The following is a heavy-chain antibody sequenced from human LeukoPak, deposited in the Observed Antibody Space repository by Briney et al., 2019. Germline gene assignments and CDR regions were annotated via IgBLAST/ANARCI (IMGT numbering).Heavy chain of an antibody. Sequence: PGGSLRLSCAASGFTLSSYAMSWVRQAPGKGLEWVSAISSSGGDTYYADSVKGRFTMSRDMAKGTLYLQMNSLRAEDTAVYYCAKDLKAVLFAYFDYWGQGTLVTVSS. J-gene: IGHJ4*02. CDR2: ISSSGGDT. V-gene: IGHV3-23*01. CDR3: AKDLKAVLFAYFDY. CDR1: GFTLSSYA. D-gene: IGHD3-16*01.